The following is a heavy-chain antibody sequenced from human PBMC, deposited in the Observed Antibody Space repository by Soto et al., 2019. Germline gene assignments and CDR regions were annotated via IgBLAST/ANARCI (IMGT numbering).Heavy chain of an antibody. D-gene: IGHD2-8*01. CDR2: IFHTGSV. CDR1: GGSISSPNW. CDR3: AREQICNVVKCSNWFDP. J-gene: IGHJ5*02. V-gene: IGHV4-4*02. Sequence: QVQLQASGPGLVKPSGTLSLTCGVSGGSISSPNWWLWARQFPGKGLEWIGEIFHTGSVNYNPSLKSRVTLSLNKSKNQFSLKLTSVTAADTAVYFCAREQICNVVKCSNWFDPWGQGTLVTVSS.